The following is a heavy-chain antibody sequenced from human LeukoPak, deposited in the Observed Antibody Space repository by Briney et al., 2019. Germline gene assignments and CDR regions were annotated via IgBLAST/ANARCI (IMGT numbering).Heavy chain of an antibody. CDR2: ISYDGSNK. V-gene: IGHV3-30*04. CDR3: AREDSSSWCPDY. D-gene: IGHD6-13*01. Sequence: GGSLRLSCAASGFTFSSYAMHWVRQAPGKGLEWVAVISYDGSNKYYADSVKGRFTISSDNSKNTLYLQMNSLRAEDTAVYYCAREDSSSWCPDYWGQGTLVTVSS. CDR1: GFTFSSYA. J-gene: IGHJ4*02.